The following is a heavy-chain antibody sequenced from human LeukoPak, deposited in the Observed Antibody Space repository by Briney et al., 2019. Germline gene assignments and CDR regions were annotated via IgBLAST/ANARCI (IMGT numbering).Heavy chain of an antibody. Sequence: SETLSLTCAVYGGSFSGYFWTWIRQSPGKGLEWIGEISAGGNSNENPSLKSRVTISVDRSKNQFSLILNSVTAADTAVYYCARRDDYWGQGTLVTVSS. V-gene: IGHV4-34*01. J-gene: IGHJ4*02. CDR2: ISAGGNS. CDR1: GGSFSGYF. CDR3: ARRDDY.